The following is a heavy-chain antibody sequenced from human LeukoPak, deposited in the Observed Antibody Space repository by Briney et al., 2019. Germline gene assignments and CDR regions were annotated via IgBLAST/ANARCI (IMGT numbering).Heavy chain of an antibody. CDR2: ISSSSSYI. Sequence: GGSLRLSCAASGFTFSSYSMNWVRQAPGKGLEWVSSISSSSSYIYYADSVKGRFTISRDNSKNTLYLQMNSLRAEDTTVYYCAKRDYGDYWGQGTLVTVSS. CDR1: GFTFSSYS. CDR3: AKRDYGDY. J-gene: IGHJ4*02. V-gene: IGHV3-21*04.